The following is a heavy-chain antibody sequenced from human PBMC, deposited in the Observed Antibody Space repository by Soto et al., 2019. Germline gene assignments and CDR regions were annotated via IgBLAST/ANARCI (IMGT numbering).Heavy chain of an antibody. V-gene: IGHV3-49*04. CDR1: GFTFGDYA. CDR2: IRSKAYGGTT. Sequence: GGSLSLSCTASGFTFGDYAMSWVRQAPGKGLEWVGFIRSKAYGGTTEYAASVKGRFTISRDDSKSIAYLQTNSLKTEDTAVYYCTSERYSSSWSFYYYYYGMDVWGQGTTVTVSS. J-gene: IGHJ6*02. D-gene: IGHD6-13*01. CDR3: TSERYSSSWSFYYYYYGMDV.